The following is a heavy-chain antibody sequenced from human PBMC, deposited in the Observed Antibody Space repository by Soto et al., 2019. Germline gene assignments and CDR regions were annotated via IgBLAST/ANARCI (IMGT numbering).Heavy chain of an antibody. CDR1: GFTFRTW. CDR3: TRGASGYGNFAY. CDR2: INSDGSSI. D-gene: IGHD5-12*01. V-gene: IGHV3-74*01. J-gene: IGHJ4*02. Sequence: EVPLVESGEGLVQPGGSLRLSCAASGFTFRTWMHWVRQAPGKGLVWVSRINSDGSSITYADSVKDRSIISRDNAKNTLYLQMNSLSVEDTAGYYCTRGASGYGNFAYWGQGVLVTVSS.